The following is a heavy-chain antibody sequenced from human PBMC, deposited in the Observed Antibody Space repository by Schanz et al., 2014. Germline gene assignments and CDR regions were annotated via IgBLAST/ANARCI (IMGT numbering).Heavy chain of an antibody. CDR2: LSGSGAGT. V-gene: IGHV3-23*04. Sequence: EVQLVESGGGVVQPGRSLRLSCAASGFTFSSYGMHWVRQTPGKGLEWVSTLSGSGAGTFYADSVKGRFTISRDNSENTLYLQMNSLRADDTAVYYCAKDLYNYGIFDSSGQGTLVTVSS. J-gene: IGHJ5*01. CDR1: GFTFSSYG. D-gene: IGHD3-16*01. CDR3: AKDLYNYGIFDS.